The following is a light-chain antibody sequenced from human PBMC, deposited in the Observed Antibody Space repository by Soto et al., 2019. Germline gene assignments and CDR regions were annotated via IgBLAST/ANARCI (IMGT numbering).Light chain of an antibody. J-gene: IGLJ3*02. Sequence: QSALTQPRSVSGSPGQSVTISCTGTSSDVGGYNYISWYQQHPGKAPELMIYDVTERPSGVPDRFSGSKSGNTASLTISGLQAEDEGDYYCCSYAGSYTWVFGGGTQLTVL. CDR3: CSYAGSYTWV. V-gene: IGLV2-11*01. CDR1: SSDVGGYNY. CDR2: DVT.